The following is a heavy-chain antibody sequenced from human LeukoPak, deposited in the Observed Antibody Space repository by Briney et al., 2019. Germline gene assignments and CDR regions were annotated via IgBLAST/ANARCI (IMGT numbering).Heavy chain of an antibody. CDR2: IRYDGSNK. D-gene: IGHD4-11*01. CDR3: ANYSNYGAGSVDY. CDR1: GFTFSSYG. J-gene: IGHJ4*02. V-gene: IGHV3-30*02. Sequence: GGSLRLSCAASGFTFSSYGMHWVRQPPGKGLEWVAFIRYDGSNKYYADSVKGRFTISRDNSKNTLYLQMNSLRAEDTAVYYCANYSNYGAGSVDYWGQGTLVTVSS.